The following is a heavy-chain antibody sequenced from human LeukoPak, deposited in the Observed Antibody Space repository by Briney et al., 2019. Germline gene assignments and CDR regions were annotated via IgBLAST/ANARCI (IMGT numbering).Heavy chain of an antibody. CDR3: ARAHKGDGDVLIWYYYYMDV. D-gene: IGHD2-21*02. J-gene: IGHJ6*03. CDR2: INVNSGGT. V-gene: IGHV1-2*02. Sequence: ASLKVSCKASGYTFTDDYIHWVRQAPGQGLEWMGWINVNSGGTNYAQKFYARVTMTRDTSISTAYMELSRLRSDDTAVYYCARAHKGDGDVLIWYYYYMDVWGKGTTVTVSS. CDR1: GYTFTDDY.